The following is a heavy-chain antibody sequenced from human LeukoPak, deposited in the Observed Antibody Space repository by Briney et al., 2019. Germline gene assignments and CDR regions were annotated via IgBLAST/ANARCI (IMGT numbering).Heavy chain of an antibody. CDR3: AREGRITMIVVATGFDY. Sequence: GRSLRLSCAASGVTFSSYAMHWVRQAPGKGLEWVAVISYDGSNKYYADSVKGRFTISRDNSKNTLYLQMNSLRAEDTAVYYCAREGRITMIVVATGFDYWGQGTLVTVSS. V-gene: IGHV3-30-3*01. CDR2: ISYDGSNK. D-gene: IGHD3-22*01. CDR1: GVTFSSYA. J-gene: IGHJ4*02.